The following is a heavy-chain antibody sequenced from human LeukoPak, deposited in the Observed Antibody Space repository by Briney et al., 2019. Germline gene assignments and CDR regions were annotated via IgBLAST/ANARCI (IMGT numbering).Heavy chain of an antibody. CDR1: GYTFTGYY. Sequence: ASVKVSCKASGYTFTGYYMHWVRQAPGQGLEWMGWINPSGGSTSYAQKFQGRVTMTRDMSTSTVYMELSSLRSEDTAVYYCAREGGYSYGYGYWGQGTLVTVSS. D-gene: IGHD5-18*01. V-gene: IGHV1-46*01. CDR3: AREGGYSYGYGY. J-gene: IGHJ4*02. CDR2: INPSGGST.